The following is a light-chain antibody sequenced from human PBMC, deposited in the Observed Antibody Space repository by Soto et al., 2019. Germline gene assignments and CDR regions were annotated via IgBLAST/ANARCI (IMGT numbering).Light chain of an antibody. Sequence: EIVLTQSPATLSLSPGERATLSCRASQSVSSYLAWYQQKPGQAPRLLIYDASNRSTGIPARFSGSGSGKDFTLTISSLEPEDFEVYYCQQRSNWPPWTFGQGTKVEIK. CDR1: QSVSSY. V-gene: IGKV3-11*01. J-gene: IGKJ1*01. CDR3: QQRSNWPPWT. CDR2: DAS.